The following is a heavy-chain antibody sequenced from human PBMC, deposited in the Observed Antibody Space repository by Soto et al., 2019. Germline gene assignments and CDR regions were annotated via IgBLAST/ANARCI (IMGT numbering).Heavy chain of an antibody. CDR3: ARGHYYAMDV. CDR1: GFFFSGFW. CDR2: INYEGSSA. Sequence: EVQLVESGGGLVQPGGSLRLSCAASGFFFSGFWMHWVRQAPGKGLVWVSHINYEGSSAAYADSVKGRFSISRDNAKNTLYLQMSSLRAEDTAVYYCARGHYYAMDVWGQGATVTVSS. J-gene: IGHJ6*02. V-gene: IGHV3-74*03.